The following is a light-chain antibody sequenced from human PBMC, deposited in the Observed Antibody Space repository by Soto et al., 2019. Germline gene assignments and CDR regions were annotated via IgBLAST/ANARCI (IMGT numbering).Light chain of an antibody. CDR2: DVS. J-gene: IGKJ4*01. CDR3: QQRDNWS. V-gene: IGKV3-11*01. Sequence: EIVLTQSPGTLSLSPGERATLSCKASQSVSSSLAWYQQKPGQAPRLLIFDVSNRATGVPARFRGSGSGTDFTLTISSLESEDFAVYYCQQRDNWSFGGGTNIEIK. CDR1: QSVSSS.